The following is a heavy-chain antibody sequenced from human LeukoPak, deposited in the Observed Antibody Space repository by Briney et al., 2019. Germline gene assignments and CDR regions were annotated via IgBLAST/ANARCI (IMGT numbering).Heavy chain of an antibody. D-gene: IGHD3-10*01. V-gene: IGHV4-34*01. J-gene: IGHJ4*02. CDR1: GGSFSGYY. Sequence: SETLSLTCAVYGGSFSGYYWSWIRQPPGKGLEWIGEINHSGSTNYNPSPKSRVTISVDTSKNQFSLKLSSVTAADTAVYYCARGLPPAELVDDYWGQGTLVTVSS. CDR2: INHSGST. CDR3: ARGLPPAELVDDY.